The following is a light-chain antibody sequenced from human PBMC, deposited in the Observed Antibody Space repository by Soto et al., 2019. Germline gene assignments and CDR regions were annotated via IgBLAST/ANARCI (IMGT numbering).Light chain of an antibody. V-gene: IGKV3-15*01. J-gene: IGKJ4*01. Sequence: EIVMTQSPATLSVSPGARATLSCRSSQSVWSHLAWYQQKPGQAPRLLIYDASTRATGIPARFSGSGSGTEFTLTISALESEDFVVYYCQQYNFWPPLTFGGGTKVEIK. CDR3: QQYNFWPPLT. CDR2: DAS. CDR1: QSVWSH.